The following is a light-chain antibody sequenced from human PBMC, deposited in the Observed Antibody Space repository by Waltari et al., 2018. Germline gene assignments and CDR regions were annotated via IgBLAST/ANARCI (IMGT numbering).Light chain of an antibody. J-gene: IGKJ1*01. CDR3: QQYNSYSPEWT. CDR2: KAS. Sequence: DIQMTQSPSTLSASVGDRVTIPCRASQSIRNWLAWYQQKPGIAPKPLIHKASGLESGVPSRFSGSGSGTEFTLTISSLQPDDFATYYCQQYNSYSPEWTFGQGTKVEIK. CDR1: QSIRNW. V-gene: IGKV1-5*03.